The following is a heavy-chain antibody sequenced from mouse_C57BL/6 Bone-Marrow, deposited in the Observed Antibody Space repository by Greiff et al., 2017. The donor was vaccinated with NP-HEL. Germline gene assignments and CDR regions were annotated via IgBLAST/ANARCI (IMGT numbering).Heavy chain of an antibody. D-gene: IGHD2-3*01. CDR1: GYAFSSYW. J-gene: IGHJ4*01. CDR2: IYPGDGDT. Sequence: VQLQESGAELVKPGASVKISCKASGYAFSSYWMNWVKQRPGKGLEWIGQIYPGDGDTNYNGKFKGKATLTADKSSSTAYMQLSSLTSEDSAVYFCARGTYDGYYDAMDYWGQGTSVTVSS. V-gene: IGHV1-80*01. CDR3: ARGTYDGYYDAMDY.